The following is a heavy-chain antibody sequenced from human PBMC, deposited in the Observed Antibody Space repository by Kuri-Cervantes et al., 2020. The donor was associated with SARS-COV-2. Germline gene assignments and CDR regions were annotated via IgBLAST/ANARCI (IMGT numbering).Heavy chain of an antibody. J-gene: IGHJ6*03. CDR3: ARSPFIGDLGNAHYYYYMDV. CDR1: GYTFTSYG. V-gene: IGHV1-18*01. Sequence: ASVKVSCKASGYTFTSYGISWVRQAPGQGLEWMGWISAYNGNTNYAQKLQGRVTMTTDTSTSTAHMELRSLRSDDTAVYYCARSPFIGDLGNAHYYYYMDVWGKGTTVTVSS. CDR2: ISAYNGNT. D-gene: IGHD4-17*01.